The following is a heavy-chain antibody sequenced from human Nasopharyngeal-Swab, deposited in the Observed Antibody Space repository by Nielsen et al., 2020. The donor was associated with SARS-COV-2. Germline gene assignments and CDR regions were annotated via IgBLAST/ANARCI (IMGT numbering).Heavy chain of an antibody. Sequence: GESLKISCAASGFTFSSYAMSWVRQAPGKGLEWVSAISGSGGSTYYADSVKGRFTISRDNSKNTLYLQMNSLRAEDTAVYYCARSVFRWYFDLWGRGTLVTVSS. CDR1: GFTFSSYA. J-gene: IGHJ2*01. V-gene: IGHV3-23*01. CDR3: ARSVFRWYFDL. CDR2: ISGSGGST.